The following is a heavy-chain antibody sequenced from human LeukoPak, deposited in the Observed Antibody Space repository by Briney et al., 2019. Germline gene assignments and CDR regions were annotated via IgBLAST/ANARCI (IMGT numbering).Heavy chain of an antibody. D-gene: IGHD3-10*01. J-gene: IGHJ3*02. CDR3: ARALYYSPDDAFDI. Sequence: SETLSLTCTVSGGSISSYYWSWIRQPAGKGLEWIGRIYTSGSTNYNPSLKSRVTISVDTSKNQFSLKLSSVTAADTAVYYCARALYYSPDDAFDIWGQGTMVTVSS. CDR2: IYTSGST. V-gene: IGHV4-4*07. CDR1: GGSISSYY.